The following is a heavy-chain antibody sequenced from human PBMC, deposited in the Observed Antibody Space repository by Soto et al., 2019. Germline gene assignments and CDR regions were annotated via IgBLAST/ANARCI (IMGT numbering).Heavy chain of an antibody. CDR3: AFCQLEPQDYYGMDV. CDR1: GYTFTSYG. D-gene: IGHD1-1*01. J-gene: IGHJ6*02. Sequence: ASVKVSCKASGYTFTSYGISWVRQAPGQGLEWMGWISAYNGNTNYAQKLQGRVTMTTDTSTSTAYMELRSLRSDDTAVYYCAFCQLEPQDYYGMDVWGQGITVTVSS. V-gene: IGHV1-18*01. CDR2: ISAYNGNT.